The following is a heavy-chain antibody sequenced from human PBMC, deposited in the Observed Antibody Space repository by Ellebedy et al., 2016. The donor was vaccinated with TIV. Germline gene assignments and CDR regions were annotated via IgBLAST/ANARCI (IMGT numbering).Heavy chain of an antibody. D-gene: IGHD2-15*01. CDR2: ISSSSSYT. J-gene: IGHJ4*02. V-gene: IGHV3-21*05. CDR1: GFTFSSYG. Sequence: GGSLRLSCAASGFTFSSYGMHWVRQAPGKGLEWVSYISSSSSYTNYADSVKGRFTISRDNAKNSLYLQMNSLRAEDTAVYYCAREVKLQGLVVAAPDYWGQGTLVTVSS. CDR3: AREVKLQGLVVAAPDY.